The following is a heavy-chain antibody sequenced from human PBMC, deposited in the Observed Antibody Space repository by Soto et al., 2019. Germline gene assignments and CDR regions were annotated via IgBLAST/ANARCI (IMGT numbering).Heavy chain of an antibody. CDR1: GFTFSSYA. Sequence: LRLSCAASGFTFSSYAMSWVRQAPGKGLEWVSAISGSGGSTYYAGSVKGRFTISRDNSKNTLYLQMNSLRAEDTAVYYCAKMTLGYCSSTSCPGAFDIWGQGTMVTVSS. CDR3: AKMTLGYCSSTSCPGAFDI. V-gene: IGHV3-23*01. CDR2: ISGSGGST. D-gene: IGHD2-2*01. J-gene: IGHJ3*02.